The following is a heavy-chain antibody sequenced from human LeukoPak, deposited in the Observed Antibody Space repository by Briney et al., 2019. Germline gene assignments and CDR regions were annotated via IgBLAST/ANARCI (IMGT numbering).Heavy chain of an antibody. V-gene: IGHV3-48*04. CDR2: ISSSSSTI. Sequence: GGSLRLSCAASGFTFSSYSMNWVRQAPGKGLEWVSYISSSSSTIYYADSVKGRFTISRDNAKNSLYLQMNRLRAEDTAVYYCARAFAAAGFDYWGQGTLVTVSS. CDR3: ARAFAAAGFDY. D-gene: IGHD6-13*01. J-gene: IGHJ4*02. CDR1: GFTFSSYS.